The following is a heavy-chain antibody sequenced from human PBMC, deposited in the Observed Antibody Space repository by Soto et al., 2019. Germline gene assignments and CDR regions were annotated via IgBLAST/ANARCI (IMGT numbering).Heavy chain of an antibody. V-gene: IGHV1-3*01. CDR3: ARDVGSYYYYYYGMDV. Sequence: ASVKVSCKASGYTFTSYAMHWVRQAPGQRLGWMGWINAGNGNTKYSQKFQGRVTITRDTSASTAYMELSSLRSEDTAVYYCARDVGSYYYYYYGMDVWGQGTTVTVSS. J-gene: IGHJ6*02. CDR1: GYTFTSYA. D-gene: IGHD3-10*01. CDR2: INAGNGNT.